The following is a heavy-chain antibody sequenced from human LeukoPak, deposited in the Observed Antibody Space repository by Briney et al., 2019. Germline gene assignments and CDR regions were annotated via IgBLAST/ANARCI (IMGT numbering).Heavy chain of an antibody. J-gene: IGHJ6*03. D-gene: IGHD2-21*02. Sequence: GRSLRLSCAASGFIFRSYGMHWVRQAPGKGLEWVAVIWYDGSNKYYADSVKGRFTIPRDNSKNTLYLQMNSLRGEDTSVYYCAKGYGDYPPYYMDVWGKGTTVTVSS. CDR2: IWYDGSNK. CDR1: GFIFRSYG. CDR3: AKGYGDYPPYYMDV. V-gene: IGHV3-33*06.